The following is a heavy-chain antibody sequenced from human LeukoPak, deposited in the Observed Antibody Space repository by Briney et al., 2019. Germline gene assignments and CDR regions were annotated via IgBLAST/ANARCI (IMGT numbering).Heavy chain of an antibody. J-gene: IGHJ3*02. CDR2: IIPIFGTA. V-gene: IGHV1-69*13. Sequence: GASVKVSCKASGCTFSSYAISWVRQAPGQGVEWMGGIIPIFGTADYAQKFQGRVTITADESTSTAYMELNSLRSEDRAVYYCACPRRTVHSGSYSSAFDIWGQGTMVTVSS. CDR1: GCTFSSYA. D-gene: IGHD1-26*01. CDR3: ACPRRTVHSGSYSSAFDI.